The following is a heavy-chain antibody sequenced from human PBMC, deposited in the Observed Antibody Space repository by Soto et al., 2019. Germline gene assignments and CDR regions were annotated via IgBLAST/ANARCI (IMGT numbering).Heavy chain of an antibody. Sequence: ETLSLTCAVYGGSFSDYYWTWIRQSPEKGLEFIGYIYFTGSANYNPSLKSRVTISVDTSKNQFSLKMTSVTAADTAVYFCASSSFLRSGDLFHGLDVWGQGTTVTVS. D-gene: IGHD3-10*01. V-gene: IGHV4-4*08. J-gene: IGHJ6*02. CDR1: GGSFSDYY. CDR3: ASSSFLRSGDLFHGLDV. CDR2: IYFTGSA.